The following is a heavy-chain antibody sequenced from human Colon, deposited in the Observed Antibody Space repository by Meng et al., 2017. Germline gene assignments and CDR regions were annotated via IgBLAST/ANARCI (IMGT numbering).Heavy chain of an antibody. CDR3: ASSDYYRSDY. D-gene: IGHD3-22*01. CDR2: TSHSGST. J-gene: IGHJ4*02. Sequence: VQLQGSGPGLVKPSGTLSLTCAVSSGSISSSDWWSWVRLSPGKGLEWIGETSHSGSTNYSPSLKSRVTISLDKSKNQLSLKLNSVTAADTAVYYCASSDYYRSDYWGQGTLVTVSS. CDR1: SGSISSSDW. V-gene: IGHV4-4*02.